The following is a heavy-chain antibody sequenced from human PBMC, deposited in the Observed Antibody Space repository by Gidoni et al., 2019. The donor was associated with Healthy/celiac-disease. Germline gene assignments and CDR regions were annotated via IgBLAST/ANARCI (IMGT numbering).Heavy chain of an antibody. CDR3: ARELAGQWLALRWFDP. D-gene: IGHD6-19*01. J-gene: IGHJ5*02. CDR2: INHSGST. CDR1: GGSFSGYY. V-gene: IGHV4-34*01. Sequence: QVPLPQWVAGLLPPSETLSLTCAVSGGSFSGYYWSWIRQPPGKGLEWIGEINHSGSTNYNPSLKSRVTISVDTSKNQFSLKLSSVTAADTAVYYCARELAGQWLALRWFDPWGQGTLVTVSS.